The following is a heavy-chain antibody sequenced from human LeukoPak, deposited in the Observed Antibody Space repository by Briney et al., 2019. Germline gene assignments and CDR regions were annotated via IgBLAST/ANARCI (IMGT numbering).Heavy chain of an antibody. CDR3: ASARYFDY. J-gene: IGHJ4*02. CDR2: ISTSSSYI. V-gene: IGHV3-21*01. CDR1: GFTFSSYS. Sequence: GGSLRLSCAASGFTFSSYSMNWVRQAPGKGLEWASSISTSSSYIYHADSVKGRFTISRDNAKNSLYLQMNSLRAEDTAVYYCASARYFDYWGQGTLVTVSS.